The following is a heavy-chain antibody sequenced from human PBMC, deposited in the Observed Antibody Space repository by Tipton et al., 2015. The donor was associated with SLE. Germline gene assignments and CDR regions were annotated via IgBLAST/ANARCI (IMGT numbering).Heavy chain of an antibody. J-gene: IGHJ6*02. Sequence: GSLRLSCAASGFTFSSYAMSWVRQAPGKGLEWVSAISGSGGSTYYADSVKGRFTISRDNSKNTLYLQMNSLRAEDTAVYYCAKSRGSYYYYGMDVWGQGSTVTVSS. V-gene: IGHV3-23*01. D-gene: IGHD3-16*01. CDR1: GFTFSSYA. CDR3: AKSRGSYYYYGMDV. CDR2: ISGSGGST.